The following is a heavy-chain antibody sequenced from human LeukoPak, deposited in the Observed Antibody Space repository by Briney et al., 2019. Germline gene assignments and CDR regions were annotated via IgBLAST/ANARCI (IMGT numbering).Heavy chain of an antibody. J-gene: IGHJ3*02. CDR3: ARQKLERPNAFDI. D-gene: IGHD1-1*01. Sequence: GESLKISCKGSGYSVTSYWIGWVRQLPGKGLEWMGIIYPGDSDTRYSPSFQGQVTISADKSISTAYLQWSSLKASDTAMYYCARQKLERPNAFDIWGQGTMVTVSS. CDR1: GYSVTSYW. CDR2: IYPGDSDT. V-gene: IGHV5-51*01.